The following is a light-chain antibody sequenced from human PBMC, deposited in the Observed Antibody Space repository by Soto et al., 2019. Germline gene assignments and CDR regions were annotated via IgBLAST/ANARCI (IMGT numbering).Light chain of an antibody. J-gene: IGKJ3*01. CDR3: QQSYSTPFA. CDR1: QSISSY. CDR2: AAS. V-gene: IGKV1-39*01. Sequence: DIQMTQSPSSLSASVGDRVTITCRASQSISSYLNWYQQKPGKAPKLLIYAASSLQSRVPSRFSGSGSGTDFTLSISSLQPEDFATYYCQQSYSTPFAFGPGTKVHIK.